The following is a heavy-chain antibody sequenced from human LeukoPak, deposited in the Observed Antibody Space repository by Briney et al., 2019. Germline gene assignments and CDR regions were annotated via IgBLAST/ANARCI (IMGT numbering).Heavy chain of an antibody. V-gene: IGHV3-21*01. CDR1: GFTFSSHS. J-gene: IGHJ4*02. Sequence: GGSLRLSCAAAGFTFSSHSMNWVRQAPGKGLEWVSSISSSSSYIYYADSVKGRFTISRDNAKNSLYLQMNSLRAEDTAVYYCARTGYSYGSDYWGQGTLVTVSS. CDR3: ARTGYSYGSDY. CDR2: ISSSSSYI. D-gene: IGHD5-18*01.